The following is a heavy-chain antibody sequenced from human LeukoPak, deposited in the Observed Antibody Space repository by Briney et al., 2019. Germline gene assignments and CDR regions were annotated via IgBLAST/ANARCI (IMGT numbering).Heavy chain of an antibody. CDR1: GGSFSGYY. V-gene: IGHV4-34*01. CDR3: ARRSVRGVTPIDY. CDR2: INHSGST. Sequence: PSETLSLTCAVYGGSFSGYYWSWIRQPPGKGLEWIGEINHSGSTNYNPSLKSRVTISVDTSKNQFSLKLSSVTAADTAVYYCARRSVRGVTPIDYWGQGTLVTVSS. J-gene: IGHJ4*02. D-gene: IGHD3-10*01.